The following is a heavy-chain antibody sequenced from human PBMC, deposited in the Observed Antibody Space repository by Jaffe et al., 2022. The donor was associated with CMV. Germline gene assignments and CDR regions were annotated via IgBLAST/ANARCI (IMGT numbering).Heavy chain of an antibody. CDR1: GGSISSYY. CDR3: AREYYYDSSGYSDAFDI. CDR2: IYTSGST. V-gene: IGHV4-4*07. Sequence: QVQLQESGPGLVKPSETLSLTCTVSGGSISSYYWSWIRQPAGKGLEWIGRIYTSGSTNYNPSLKSRVTMSVDTSKNQFSLKLSSVTAADTAVYYCAREYYYDSSGYSDAFDIWGQGTMVTVSS. J-gene: IGHJ3*02. D-gene: IGHD3-22*01.